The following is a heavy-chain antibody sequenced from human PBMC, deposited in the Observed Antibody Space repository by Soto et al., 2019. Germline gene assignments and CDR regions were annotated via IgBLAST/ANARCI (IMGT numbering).Heavy chain of an antibody. D-gene: IGHD4-17*01. J-gene: IGHJ3*02. CDR1: GFTFSTYA. Sequence: PGGSLRLSCAASGFTFSTYAMSWVRQAPGKGLEWVSAISRDAYDIYYADSVKGRFTISRDNSKHMLYLQMNSLRTEDTAVYYCAHPRGYGVFDAYDIWGQGAMVTV. V-gene: IGHV3-23*01. CDR2: ISRDAYDI. CDR3: AHPRGYGVFDAYDI.